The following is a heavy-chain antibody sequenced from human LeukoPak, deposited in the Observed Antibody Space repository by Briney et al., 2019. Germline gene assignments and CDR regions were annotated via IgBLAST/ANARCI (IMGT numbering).Heavy chain of an antibody. J-gene: IGHJ3*02. Sequence: ASVKVSCKVSGYTLTELSMHWVRQAPGKGLEWMGGSDPEDGETIYAQKFQGRVTMTEDTSTDTAYMELSSLRSEDTAVYYCATVHAQWLAGAFDIWGQGTMVTVSS. CDR2: SDPEDGET. CDR3: ATVHAQWLAGAFDI. CDR1: GYTLTELS. V-gene: IGHV1-24*01. D-gene: IGHD6-19*01.